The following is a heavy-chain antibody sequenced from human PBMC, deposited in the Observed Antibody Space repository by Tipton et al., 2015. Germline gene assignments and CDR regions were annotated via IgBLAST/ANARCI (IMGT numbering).Heavy chain of an antibody. Sequence: GLVKPSETLSLTCTVSGGFYSDDFYWSWLRQSPGRGLEWIGYVSSRGSVTYNPSLQSRVSISIDRSQSQFSLKLTSVTTADTAIYFCARDRGLVDCSDDFCYTVNWFDSWGQGSRVTVSS. D-gene: IGHD2-21*02. CDR2: VSSRGSV. CDR3: ARDRGLVDCSDDFCYTVNWFDS. J-gene: IGHJ5*01. V-gene: IGHV4-61*08. CDR1: GGFYSDDFY.